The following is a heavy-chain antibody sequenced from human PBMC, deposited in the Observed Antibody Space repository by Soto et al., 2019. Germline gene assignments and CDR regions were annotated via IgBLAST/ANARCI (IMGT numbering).Heavy chain of an antibody. V-gene: IGHV3-23*01. CDR3: AKDRGSRQSYYYYGMDV. CDR2: ISGSGGST. Sequence: GGSLRLSCAASGFTFSSYAMSWVRQAPGKGLEWVSAISGSGGSTYYADSVKGRFTISRDNSKNTLYLQMNSLRAEDTAVYYCAKDRGSRQSYYYYGMDVWGQGTTVTV. J-gene: IGHJ6*02. CDR1: GFTFSSYA. D-gene: IGHD1-26*01.